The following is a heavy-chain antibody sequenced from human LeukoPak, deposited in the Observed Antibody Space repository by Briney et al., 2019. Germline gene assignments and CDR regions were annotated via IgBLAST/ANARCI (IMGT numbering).Heavy chain of an antibody. CDR2: INPSGGST. CDR3: ARVGGWYSVVDY. D-gene: IGHD6-19*01. CDR1: GHTFTSYY. Sequence: ASVKVPCKASGHTFTSYYMHWVRQAPGQGLEWMGIINPSGGSTSYAQKFQGRVTMTRDTSTSTVYMELSSLRSEDTAVYYCARVGGWYSVVDYWGQGTLVTVSS. V-gene: IGHV1-46*01. J-gene: IGHJ4*02.